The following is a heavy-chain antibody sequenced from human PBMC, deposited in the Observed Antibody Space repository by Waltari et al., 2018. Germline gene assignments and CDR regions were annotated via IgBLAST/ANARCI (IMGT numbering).Heavy chain of an antibody. J-gene: IGHJ4*02. CDR1: GFTFSSYS. V-gene: IGHV3-48*01. CDR3: ASPYSLDFDY. D-gene: IGHD2-15*01. CDR2: ISSSSSTI. Sequence: EVQLVESGGGLVQPGGSLRLSCAASGFTFSSYSMNWVRQAPGKGLEWVSYISSSSSTIYYADSVKGRFTISRDNSKNTLYLQMNSLRAEDTAVYYCASPYSLDFDYWGQGTLVTVSS.